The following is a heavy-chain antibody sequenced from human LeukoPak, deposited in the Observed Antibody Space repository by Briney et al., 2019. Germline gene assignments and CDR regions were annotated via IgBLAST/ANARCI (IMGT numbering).Heavy chain of an antibody. J-gene: IGHJ6*02. V-gene: IGHV3-30*18. CDR3: AKSPCSGGSCFYYYYAMDV. Sequence: GGSLRLSCAASGFTFSSYGMHWVRQAPGKGLEWVAVISYDGSNKYYADSVKGRFTISRDNSKNTLYLQMNSLRAEDTAVYYCAKSPCSGGSCFYYYYAMDVWGQGTTVTVSS. CDR2: ISYDGSNK. D-gene: IGHD2-15*01. CDR1: GFTFSSYG.